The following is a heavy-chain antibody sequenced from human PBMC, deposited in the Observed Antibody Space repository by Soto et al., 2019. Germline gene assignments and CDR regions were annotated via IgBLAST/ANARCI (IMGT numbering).Heavy chain of an antibody. CDR3: ARGFNYYDSSGYYFDY. D-gene: IGHD3-22*01. V-gene: IGHV1-18*01. J-gene: IGHJ4*02. CDR2: ISAYNGNT. Sequence: ASVKVSCKASGYTFTSYGISWVRQAPGQGLEWMGWISAYNGNTNYAQKLQGRVTMTTDTSTSTAYMELRSLRSDDTAVYYCARGFNYYDSSGYYFDYWGQGTLVTVSS. CDR1: GYTFTSYG.